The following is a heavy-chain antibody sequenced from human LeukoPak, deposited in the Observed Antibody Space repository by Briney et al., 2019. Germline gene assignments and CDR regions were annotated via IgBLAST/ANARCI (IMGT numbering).Heavy chain of an antibody. CDR3: ARDWGSIKVIADY. D-gene: IGHD7-27*01. Sequence: GASVKVSCKASGYTFTSHGISWVRQAPGQGLEWMGWISPYNGNTKYAQKLQGRVTMTTDTSTSTAYMELRSLRSDDTALYFCARDWGSIKVIADYWGQGTLVTVSS. CDR1: GYTFTSHG. CDR2: ISPYNGNT. V-gene: IGHV1-18*01. J-gene: IGHJ4*02.